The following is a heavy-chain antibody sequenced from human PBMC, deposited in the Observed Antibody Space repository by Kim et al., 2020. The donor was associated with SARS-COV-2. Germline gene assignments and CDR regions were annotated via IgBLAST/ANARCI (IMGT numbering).Heavy chain of an antibody. CDR2: ISSSSNTA. CDR1: GFSFNTYS. J-gene: IGHJ4*02. CDR3: ARDFGFCSGATCPTPPRFDY. D-gene: IGHD2-15*01. V-gene: IGHV3-48*02. Sequence: GGSLRLSCAASGFSFNTYSMVWVRKAPGKGLEWLSYISSSSNTAYYADSVEGRFTISRDNAKNSLYLQMNSLRDEDTALYYCARDFGFCSGATCPTPPRFDYWGQGTLVTVSS.